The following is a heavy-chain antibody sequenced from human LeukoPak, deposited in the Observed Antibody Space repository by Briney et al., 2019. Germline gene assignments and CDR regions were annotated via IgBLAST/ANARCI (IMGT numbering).Heavy chain of an antibody. D-gene: IGHD1-26*01. J-gene: IGHJ3*02. CDR1: GYSISSGYY. Sequence: SETLSLTCTVSGYSISSGYYWGWIRQPPGKGLEWIGSIYHSGSTHYNPSLKSRVTISVDTSKNQFSLKLSSVTAADTAVYYCARPSGSYHDAFDIWGQGTMVTVSS. CDR2: IYHSGST. V-gene: IGHV4-38-2*02. CDR3: ARPSGSYHDAFDI.